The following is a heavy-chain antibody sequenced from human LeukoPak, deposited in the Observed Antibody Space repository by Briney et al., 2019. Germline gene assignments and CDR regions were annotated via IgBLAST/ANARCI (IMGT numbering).Heavy chain of an antibody. CDR3: ARESFLVDFWSGYKGSNWFDP. Sequence: ASVKVSCKASGYTFTSYYMHWVRQAPGQGLEWMGIINPSGGSTSYAQKFQGRVTMTRDTSTSTVYMELSSLRSEDTAVYYCARESFLVDFWSGYKGSNWFDPWGQGTLVTVSP. J-gene: IGHJ5*02. CDR1: GYTFTSYY. D-gene: IGHD3-3*01. CDR2: INPSGGST. V-gene: IGHV1-46*01.